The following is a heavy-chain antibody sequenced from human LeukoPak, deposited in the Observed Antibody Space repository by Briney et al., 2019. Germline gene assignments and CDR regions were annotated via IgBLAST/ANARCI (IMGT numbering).Heavy chain of an antibody. V-gene: IGHV4-39*07. Sequence: SETLSLTCTVSGGSISSSSYYWGWIRQPPGKGLEWIGSIYYSGSTYYNPSLKSRVTISVDTSKNQFSLKLSSVTAADTAVYYCARVKYRSSWYEGDWFDPWGQGTLVTVSS. CDR2: IYYSGST. D-gene: IGHD6-13*01. CDR1: GGSISSSSYY. CDR3: ARVKYRSSWYEGDWFDP. J-gene: IGHJ5*02.